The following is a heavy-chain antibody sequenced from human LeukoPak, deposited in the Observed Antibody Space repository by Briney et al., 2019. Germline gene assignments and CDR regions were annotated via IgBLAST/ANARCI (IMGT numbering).Heavy chain of an antibody. V-gene: IGHV1-18*01. J-gene: IGHJ5*02. CDR1: GYTFTSYG. D-gene: IGHD3-22*01. CDR3: AREIVDSSGYSPGDR. Sequence: GASVKVSCKASGYTFTSYGISWVRQAPGQGLEWMGWISAYNGNTNYAQKLQGRVPMTTDTSTSTAYMGMRRLRSGDTAVYYCAREIVDSSGYSPGDRGGQGTLVTVPS. CDR2: ISAYNGNT.